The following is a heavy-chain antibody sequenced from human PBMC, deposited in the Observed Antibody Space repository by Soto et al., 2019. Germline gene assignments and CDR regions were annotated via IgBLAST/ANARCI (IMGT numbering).Heavy chain of an antibody. J-gene: IGHJ4*02. CDR1: GFTFSSYA. D-gene: IGHD6-19*01. CDR3: AREPGVSSGWYVDY. CDR2: ISGSGGST. Sequence: GGSLRLSCAASGFTFSSYAMSWVRQAPGKGLEWVSAISGSGGSTYYADSVKGRFTISRDNSKNTLYLQMNSLRAEDTAVYYCAREPGVSSGWYVDYWGQGTLVTVS. V-gene: IGHV3-23*01.